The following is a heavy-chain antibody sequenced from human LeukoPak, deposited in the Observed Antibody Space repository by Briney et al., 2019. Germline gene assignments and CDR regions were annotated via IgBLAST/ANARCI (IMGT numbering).Heavy chain of an antibody. V-gene: IGHV3-30*18. CDR2: ISYDGSNK. CDR1: GFTFSSYG. J-gene: IGHJ6*02. Sequence: GGSLRLSCAASGFTFSSYGMHWVRQAPGKGLEWVAVISYDGSNKYYADSVKGRFTISRGNSKNTLYLQMNSLRAEDTAVYYCANPGVYSSSSGLMDVWGQGTTVTVSS. D-gene: IGHD6-6*01. CDR3: ANPGVYSSSSGLMDV.